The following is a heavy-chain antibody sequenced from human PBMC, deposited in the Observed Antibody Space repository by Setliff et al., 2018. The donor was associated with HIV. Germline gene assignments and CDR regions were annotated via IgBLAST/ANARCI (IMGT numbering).Heavy chain of an antibody. CDR2: IYYTGST. CDR1: GASISNHY. CDR3: ARDGGAARPMDV. Sequence: SETLSLTCGVSGASISNHYWSWVRQSPGKGLEWIGYIYYTGSTNYNPSLKSRIAILLDTSKNQFSLKLNSVTAADTAVYYCARDGGAARPMDVWGKGTTVTVSS. J-gene: IGHJ6*03. V-gene: IGHV4-59*11. D-gene: IGHD6-6*01.